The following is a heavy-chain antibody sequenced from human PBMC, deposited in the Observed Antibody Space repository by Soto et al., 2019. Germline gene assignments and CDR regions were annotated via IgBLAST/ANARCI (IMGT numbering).Heavy chain of an antibody. CDR1: GFTFSKAW. J-gene: IGHJ4*02. CDR3: TTDSGLSPYSFDY. CDR2: IMSKTDGGTT. D-gene: IGHD1-26*01. Sequence: GGSLRLSCATSGFTFSKAWVGWVRQAPGKGLEWVGRIMSKTDGGTTDYAAPVKGRFTISRDDSKSTLYLQMNSLKTEDTAFYYCTTDSGLSPYSFDYWGQGTLVTVSS. V-gene: IGHV3-15*01.